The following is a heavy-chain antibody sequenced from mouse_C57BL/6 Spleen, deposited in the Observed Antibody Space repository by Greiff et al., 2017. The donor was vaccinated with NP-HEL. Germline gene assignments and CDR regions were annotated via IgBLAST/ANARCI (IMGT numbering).Heavy chain of an antibody. D-gene: IGHD1-1*01. CDR1: GYSFTGYY. Sequence: EVQLQQSGPELVKPGASVKISCKASGYSFTGYYMNWVKQSPEKSLEWIGEINPSTGGTTYNQKFKAKATLTVDKSSSTAYMQLKSLTSEDSAVYYCARSEYYYGSSTRYFDVWGTGTTVTVSS. CDR3: ARSEYYYGSSTRYFDV. CDR2: INPSTGGT. J-gene: IGHJ1*03. V-gene: IGHV1-42*01.